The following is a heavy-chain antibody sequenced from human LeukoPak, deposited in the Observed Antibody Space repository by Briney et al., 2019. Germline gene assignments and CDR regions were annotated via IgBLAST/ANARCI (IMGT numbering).Heavy chain of an antibody. CDR1: GFTFSSYW. Sequence: GGSLRLSCAASGFTFSSYWMTWVRQAPGKGLEWVANIREDGSEKYYVDSVKGRFTISRDNAKNSLYLQMNSLRAEDTAVYYCAKRLTPPGYSSGTYYFDYWGQGTLVTVSS. J-gene: IGHJ4*02. CDR3: AKRLTPPGYSSGTYYFDY. V-gene: IGHV3-7*03. CDR2: IREDGSEK. D-gene: IGHD6-19*01.